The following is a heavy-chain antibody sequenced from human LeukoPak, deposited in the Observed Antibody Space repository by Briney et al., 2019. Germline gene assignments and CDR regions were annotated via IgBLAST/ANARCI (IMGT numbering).Heavy chain of an antibody. J-gene: IGHJ3*02. CDR2: IYYSGST. CDR1: GGSISSYY. CDR3: ASSRLDLESDAFDI. D-gene: IGHD3-16*01. Sequence: SETLSLTCTVSGGSISSYYWGWIRQPPGKGLEWIGYIYYSGSTNYNPSLKSRVTISVDTSKNQFSLKLSSVTAADTAVYYCASSRLDLESDAFDIWGQGTMVTVSS. V-gene: IGHV4-59*13.